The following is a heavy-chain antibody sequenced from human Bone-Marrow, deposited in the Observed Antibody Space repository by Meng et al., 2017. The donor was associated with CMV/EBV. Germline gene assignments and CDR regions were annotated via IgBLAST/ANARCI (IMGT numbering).Heavy chain of an antibody. D-gene: IGHD2-21*01. V-gene: IGHV1-69*05. CDR3: ARGESYCGGDCYWVN. CDR1: GGPFSSYA. CDR2: IIPIFGTA. J-gene: IGHJ4*02. Sequence: SGGPFSSYAIRCVRPAPGQGLEWMGGIIPIFGTANYALKFQGRVTITTDESTSTAYMELSSLRSEDTAVYYCARGESYCGGDCYWVNWGQGTLVTVSS.